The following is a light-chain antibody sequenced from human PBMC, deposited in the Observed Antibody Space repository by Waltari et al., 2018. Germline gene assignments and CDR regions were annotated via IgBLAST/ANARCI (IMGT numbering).Light chain of an antibody. CDR2: AVS. CDR1: SSDVGNYKR. V-gene: IGLV2-23*02. CDR3: SSYAGSSKGV. Sequence: QSALPQPASVSGSPGQSITISCTGTSSDVGNYKRVSWYQQHPGNAPKLMIYAVSKRPSGVSDRFSGSKSGDMASLTISGLQPEDEAEYFCSSYAGSSKGVFGGGTKVTVL. J-gene: IGLJ2*01.